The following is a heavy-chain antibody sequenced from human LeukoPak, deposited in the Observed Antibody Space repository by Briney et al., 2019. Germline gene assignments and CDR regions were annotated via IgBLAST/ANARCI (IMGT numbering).Heavy chain of an antibody. CDR1: DVSISSGDYY. D-gene: IGHD3-9*01. CDR3: ARARRGVYYDILTSSYSLDY. CDR2: IYYSGST. Sequence: PSETLSLTCTVSDVSISSGDYYWSWIRQPPGKGLEWIGFIYYSGSTYYNPSLKSRVTISVDTSKNQFSLKLSSVTAADTAVYYCARARRGVYYDILTSSYSLDYWGQGTLVTVSS. V-gene: IGHV4-30-4*01. J-gene: IGHJ4*02.